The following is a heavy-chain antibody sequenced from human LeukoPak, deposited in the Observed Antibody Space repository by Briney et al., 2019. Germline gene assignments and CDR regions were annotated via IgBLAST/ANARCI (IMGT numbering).Heavy chain of an antibody. J-gene: IGHJ5*02. Sequence: PSETLSLTCAVSGYSISSGYYWGWIRQPPGKGLEWIGDIYHSGSTYYNPSLKSRVTISVDTSKNQFSLKLGSVTAADTAVYYCARGAYSSSSLVWFDPWGQGTLVTVSS. CDR3: ARGAYSSSSLVWFDP. CDR2: IYHSGST. D-gene: IGHD6-6*01. CDR1: GYSISSGYY. V-gene: IGHV4-38-2*01.